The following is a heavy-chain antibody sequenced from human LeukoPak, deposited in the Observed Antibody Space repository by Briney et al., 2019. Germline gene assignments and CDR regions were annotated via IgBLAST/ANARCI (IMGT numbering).Heavy chain of an antibody. CDR1: GFTFSTYG. J-gene: IGHJ6*03. V-gene: IGHV3-30*03. CDR2: ISYDGSNK. CDR3: ATKDYYYYYYMDV. Sequence: GGSLRLSCTASGFTFSTYGMHWVRQAPGKGLEWVAVISYDGSNKYYADSVKGRFTISRDNSKNTLYLQMNSLRAEDTAVYYCATKDYYYYYYMDVWGKGTTVTVSS.